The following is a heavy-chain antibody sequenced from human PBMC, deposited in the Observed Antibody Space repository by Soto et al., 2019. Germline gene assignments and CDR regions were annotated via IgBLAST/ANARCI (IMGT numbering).Heavy chain of an antibody. CDR2: IYDTGISGYTPST. Sequence: PSETLSLTCTVSGGSITSSYCIWIRRPPCKGLEWIAYIYDTGISGYTPSTSYNPSLKSRVTMSVDTSKSQFSLKLTSVTAADTAVYYCARGEDAFFYYGLDVWGQGITVTVSS. J-gene: IGHJ6*02. CDR3: ARGEDAFFYYGLDV. V-gene: IGHV4-59*01. CDR1: GGSITSSY.